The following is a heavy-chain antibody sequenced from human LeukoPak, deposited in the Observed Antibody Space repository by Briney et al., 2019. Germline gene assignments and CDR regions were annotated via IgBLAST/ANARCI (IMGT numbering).Heavy chain of an antibody. V-gene: IGHV3-30*02. Sequence: TGGSLRLSCVASRFTFNSYAMHWVRQAPGKGLEWVAFIRYDGSNKYYADSVKGRFTISRDNSKNTLYLQMNSLRAEDTAVYYCAKDRGSGRNYYYYMDVWGKGTTVTVSS. CDR2: IRYDGSNK. CDR3: AKDRGSGRNYYYYMDV. CDR1: RFTFNSYA. D-gene: IGHD3-10*01. J-gene: IGHJ6*03.